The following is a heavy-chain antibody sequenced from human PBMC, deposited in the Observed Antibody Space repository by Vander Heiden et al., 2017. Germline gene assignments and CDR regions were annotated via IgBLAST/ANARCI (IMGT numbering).Heavy chain of an antibody. CDR2: IYYSGST. Sequence: QLQLQESGPGLVKPSETLSLTCTVSGGSISGSTYYWGWIRQPPGRGLEWIGSIYYSGSTYYNPSLKSRVTVSVDTSKNQFSLKLTSVTAADTAVYYCAPAPPGAANDYWGQGTLVTVSS. D-gene: IGHD1-26*01. V-gene: IGHV4-39*01. CDR3: APAPPGAANDY. CDR1: GGSISGSTYY. J-gene: IGHJ4*02.